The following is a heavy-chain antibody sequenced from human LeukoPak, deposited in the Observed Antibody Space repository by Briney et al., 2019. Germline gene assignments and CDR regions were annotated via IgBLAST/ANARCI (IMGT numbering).Heavy chain of an antibody. J-gene: IGHJ4*02. CDR3: ARGTSNYDYIWGSLKYYFDY. CDR2: IYYSGST. V-gene: IGHV4-59*12. CDR1: GGSISSYY. D-gene: IGHD3-16*01. Sequence: SETLSLTCTVSGGSISSYYWSWIRQPPGKGLEWIGYIYYSGSTNYNPSLKSRVTISVDTSKNQFSLKLSSVTAADTAVYYCARGTSNYDYIWGSLKYYFDYWGQGTLVTVSS.